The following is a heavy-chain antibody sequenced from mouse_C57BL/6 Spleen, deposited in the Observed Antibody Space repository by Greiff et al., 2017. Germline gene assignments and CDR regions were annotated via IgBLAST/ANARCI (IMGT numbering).Heavy chain of an antibody. J-gene: IGHJ4*01. D-gene: IGHD1-1*01. V-gene: IGHV5-17*01. CDR3: ARRRVMTTIGYYAMDY. CDR1: GFTFSDYG. Sequence: EVMLVESGGGLVKPGGSLKLSCAASGFTFSDYGMHWVRQAPEKGLEWVAYISSGSSTIYYAETVKGRFTISSDNAKNTLFLQMTSRRSEDTAMLYCARRRVMTTIGYYAMDYWGQGTSVTVSS. CDR2: ISSGSSTI.